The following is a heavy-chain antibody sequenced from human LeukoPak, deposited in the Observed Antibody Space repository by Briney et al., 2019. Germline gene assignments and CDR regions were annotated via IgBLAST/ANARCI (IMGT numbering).Heavy chain of an antibody. CDR1: GYTFTSYD. CDR3: ARRAWEGSGSYYNFPGAFDI. Sequence: ASVKVSCKASGYTFTSYDTNWVRQATGQGLEWMGWMNPNSGNTGYAQKFQGRVTMTRNTSISTAYMELSSLRSEDTAVYYCARRAWEGSGSYYNFPGAFDIWGQGTMVTVSS. CDR2: MNPNSGNT. J-gene: IGHJ3*02. V-gene: IGHV1-8*01. D-gene: IGHD3-10*01.